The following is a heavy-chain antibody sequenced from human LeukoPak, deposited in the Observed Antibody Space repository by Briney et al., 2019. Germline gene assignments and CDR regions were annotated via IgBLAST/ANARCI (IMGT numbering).Heavy chain of an antibody. Sequence: GGSLRLSCAASGFTFSSYSMNWVRQAPGKGLEWVSSISSSSSYIYYADSVKGRFTISRDNAKNSLYLQMNSLRAEDTAVYYCASHYSSGWHSGFDPWGQGTLVTVSS. CDR2: ISSSSSYI. D-gene: IGHD6-19*01. V-gene: IGHV3-21*01. J-gene: IGHJ5*02. CDR1: GFTFSSYS. CDR3: ASHYSSGWHSGFDP.